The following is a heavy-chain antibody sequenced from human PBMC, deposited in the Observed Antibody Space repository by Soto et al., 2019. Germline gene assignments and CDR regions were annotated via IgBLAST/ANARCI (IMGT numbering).Heavy chain of an antibody. V-gene: IGHV4-34*01. CDR3: ARGKDYYYGMDV. CDR1: GGSFSGYY. J-gene: IGHJ6*02. CDR2: INHSGST. Sequence: QVQLQQWGAGLWKPSETLSLTCAVYGGSFSGYYGSWIRQPPGRGLEWIGEINHSGSTNYNPSLKSRVTISVDTSKKQFSLKLSSVTAADTAVYYCARGKDYYYGMDVWGQGTTVIVSS.